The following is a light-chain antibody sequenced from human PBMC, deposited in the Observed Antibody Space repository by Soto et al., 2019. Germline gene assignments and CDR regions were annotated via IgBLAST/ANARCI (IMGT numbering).Light chain of an antibody. J-gene: IGLJ3*02. CDR1: SSDVGSCNC. CDR3: CTSGGSPNCV. Sequence: QSVLTQPASVSGSPGQSITISCTGTSSDVGSCNCVSWYQQHPGKAPTLMIYEVNKRPSGISNRFSGSKSGNTASLTISGLQAEDDSDYNCCTSGGSPNCVFGGGTKLTVL. V-gene: IGLV2-23*02. CDR2: EVN.